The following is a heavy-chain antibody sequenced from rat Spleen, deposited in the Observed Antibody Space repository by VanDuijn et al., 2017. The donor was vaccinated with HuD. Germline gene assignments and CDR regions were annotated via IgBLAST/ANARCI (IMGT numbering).Heavy chain of an antibody. CDR3: STPTPGIPFTY. V-gene: IGHV5-31*01. Sequence: EVQVVDHGGGLVQPGRSLKVSCAPSGFTFNNYWMTWIRQAPGKGLEWVASISTTGGSTYYRDSVKGRFTISRDPAQNTLYLQMDSLRSEDTATYYCSTPTPGIPFTYWGQGTLVTVSS. D-gene: IGHD1-4*01. J-gene: IGHJ3*01. CDR1: GFTFNNYW. CDR2: ISTTGGST.